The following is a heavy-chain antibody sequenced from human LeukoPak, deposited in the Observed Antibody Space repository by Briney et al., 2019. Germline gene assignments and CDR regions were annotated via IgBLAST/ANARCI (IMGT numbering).Heavy chain of an antibody. CDR3: AREHPVAIAEDY. CDR2: IYSTGST. CDR1: GGSISGYY. J-gene: IGHJ4*02. V-gene: IGHV4-4*07. Sequence: SETLSLTCTVSGGSISGYYWGSIRQPAGKGLEWIGRIYSTGSTIYNPSLKSRVTMSVDTSKNQFSLKLTSVTAADTAVYYCAREHPVAIAEDYWGQGTLVTVSS. D-gene: IGHD6-13*01.